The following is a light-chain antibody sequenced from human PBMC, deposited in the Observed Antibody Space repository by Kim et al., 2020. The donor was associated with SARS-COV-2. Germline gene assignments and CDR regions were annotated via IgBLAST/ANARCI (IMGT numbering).Light chain of an antibody. CDR3: QVWDSSIDHVV. V-gene: IGLV3-21*04. CDR1: NIGSKS. CDR2: YDS. Sequence: ARGKTARSPYRANNIGSKSVHWYQQKPGKAPVLVIYYDSSRPSGIPERFSGSNSGNTATLAISRVEAGDEADYYCQVWDSSIDHVVFGGGTQLTVL. J-gene: IGLJ2*01.